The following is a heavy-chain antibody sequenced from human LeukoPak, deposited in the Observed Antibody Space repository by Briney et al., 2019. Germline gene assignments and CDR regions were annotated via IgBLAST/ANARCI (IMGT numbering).Heavy chain of an antibody. V-gene: IGHV5-51*01. CDR3: ARAGCSSTSCYTGMNWFDP. J-gene: IGHJ5*02. CDR1: GYSFTSYW. D-gene: IGHD2-2*02. Sequence: GESLKISCKGSGYSFTSYWIGWVRQMPGKGLEWMGIIYPGDSDTRYRPSFQGQVTISADKSISTAYLQWSSLKASDTAMYYCARAGCSSTSCYTGMNWFDPWGQGTLVTVSS. CDR2: IYPGDSDT.